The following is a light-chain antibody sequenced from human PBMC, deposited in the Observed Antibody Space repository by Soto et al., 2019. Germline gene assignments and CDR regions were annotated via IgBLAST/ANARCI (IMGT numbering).Light chain of an antibody. Sequence: QSVLTQPPSVSGAPGQRVTISCSGTSSSIGAGYEVHWYHQLPGTAPKLVVSGNGNRPSGVPDRLSASESGTSASLAITGLHAEDEGHYGCQSYDKRLTAYVFGTGTKLTVL. J-gene: IGLJ1*01. CDR3: QSYDKRLTAYV. CDR1: SSSIGAGYE. CDR2: GNG. V-gene: IGLV1-40*01.